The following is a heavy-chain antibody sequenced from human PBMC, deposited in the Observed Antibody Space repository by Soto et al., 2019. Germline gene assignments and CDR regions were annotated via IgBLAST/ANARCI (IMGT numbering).Heavy chain of an antibody. V-gene: IGHV3-33*01. Sequence: QVQLVESGGGVVQPGRSLRLSCAASGFTFSNHGMHWVRQAPGKGLEWVARIYYDGSSEFYADSVEGRFTISRDSSKNTLYLQMNSLRAEDTAVYYCARGRGSGSFYQLDYWGQGTLVTVSP. D-gene: IGHD1-26*01. J-gene: IGHJ4*02. CDR3: ARGRGSGSFYQLDY. CDR1: GFTFSNHG. CDR2: IYYDGSSE.